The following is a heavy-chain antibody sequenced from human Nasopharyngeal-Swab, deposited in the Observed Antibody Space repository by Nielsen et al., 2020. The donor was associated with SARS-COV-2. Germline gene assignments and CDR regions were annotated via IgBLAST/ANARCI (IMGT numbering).Heavy chain of an antibody. CDR3: ARDNVPYDFWSGYYNLGYYYGMDV. D-gene: IGHD3-3*01. V-gene: IGHV1-69*06. CDR2: IIPIFGTA. Sequence: WVRQAPGQGLEWMGGIIPIFGTANYAQKFQGRVTITADKSTSTAYMELSSLRSEDTAVYYCARDNVPYDFWSGYYNLGYYYGMDVWGQGTTVTVSS. J-gene: IGHJ6*02.